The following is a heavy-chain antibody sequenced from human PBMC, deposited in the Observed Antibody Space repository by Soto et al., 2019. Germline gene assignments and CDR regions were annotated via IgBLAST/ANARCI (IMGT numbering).Heavy chain of an antibody. V-gene: IGHV1-2*02. CDR3: ARAVVPYCTRGGCDYFDY. Sequence: QVPVVQSGAEVKKPGASVKVSCKTSGYTFTGYYIHWVRQAPGQGLEYMGFINPDSGATNYVQRFQDRVSITRDTSVNTAYMEGRRRRSDDTALYFCARAVVPYCTRGGCDYFDYWGQGTLVTVSS. D-gene: IGHD2-8*02. J-gene: IGHJ4*02. CDR1: GYTFTGYY. CDR2: INPDSGAT.